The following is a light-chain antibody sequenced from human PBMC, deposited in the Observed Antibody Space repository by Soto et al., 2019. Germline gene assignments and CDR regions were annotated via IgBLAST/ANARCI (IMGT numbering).Light chain of an antibody. CDR2: DNY. Sequence: QSVLTQPPSVSAAPGQTVTISCSGSSSNVGHESVSWYQSLPGTAPKLLIYDNYKRPSGIPDRFSGSKSGTSATLDITGLQTGDEADYYCGTWDSTLNVWVFGGGTKLTVL. J-gene: IGLJ3*02. CDR3: GTWDSTLNVWV. CDR1: SSNVGHES. V-gene: IGLV1-51*01.